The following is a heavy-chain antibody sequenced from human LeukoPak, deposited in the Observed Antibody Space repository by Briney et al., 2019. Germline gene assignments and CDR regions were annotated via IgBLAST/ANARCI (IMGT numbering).Heavy chain of an antibody. CDR1: GFTFDDYG. CDR3: ARGPSGYHNT. Sequence: GGTLRLSCAASGFTFDDYGMSWVRQAPGRGLEWVSGINWNGGSTGYADSVKGRFTISRDNSKNTLYLQMNSLRAEDTAVYYCARGPSGYHNTGGQGTLVTVSS. CDR2: INWNGGST. J-gene: IGHJ4*02. V-gene: IGHV3-20*04. D-gene: IGHD5-12*01.